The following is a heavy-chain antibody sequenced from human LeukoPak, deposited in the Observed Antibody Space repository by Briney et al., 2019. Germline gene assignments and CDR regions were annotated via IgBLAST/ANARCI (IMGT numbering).Heavy chain of an antibody. V-gene: IGHV3-7*01. J-gene: IGHJ4*02. CDR1: GFTVNYW. CDR3: AKGDLEN. Sequence: GGSLRLSCAASGFTVNYWMSWARQAPGKGLEWVATMTHDGSDEYYLDSVRGRFTISRDSAKNSIYLQMNSLRVEDTSTYYCAKGDLENWGQGTLVTVSS. CDR2: MTHDGSDE.